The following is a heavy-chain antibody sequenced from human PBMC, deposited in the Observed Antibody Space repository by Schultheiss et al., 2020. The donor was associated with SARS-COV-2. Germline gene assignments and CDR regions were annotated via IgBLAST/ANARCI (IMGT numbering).Heavy chain of an antibody. Sequence: SETLSLTCTVSGGSISSGGYYWSWIRQHPGKGLEWIGYIYYSGSTYYNPSLKSRVTISVDTSKNQFSLKLSSVTAADTAVYYCARDDLRGGYYDSSGYGMDVWGQGTTVTVSS. CDR3: ARDDLRGGYYDSSGYGMDV. V-gene: IGHV4-31*03. J-gene: IGHJ6*02. CDR2: IYYSGST. D-gene: IGHD3-22*01. CDR1: GGSISSGGYY.